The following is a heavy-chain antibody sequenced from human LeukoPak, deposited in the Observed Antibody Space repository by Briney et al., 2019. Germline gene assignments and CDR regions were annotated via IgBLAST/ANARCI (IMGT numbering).Heavy chain of an antibody. CDR2: ISWNSGSI. Sequence: GGSLRLSCAASGFTFDDYAMHWVRQAPGKGLEWVSGISWNSGSIGYADSVKGRFTISRDNAKNSLYLQMNSLRAEDTALYYCARGKRVTHPLFDYWGQGTLVTVSS. D-gene: IGHD4-11*01. CDR1: GFTFDDYA. CDR3: ARGKRVTHPLFDY. V-gene: IGHV3-9*01. J-gene: IGHJ4*02.